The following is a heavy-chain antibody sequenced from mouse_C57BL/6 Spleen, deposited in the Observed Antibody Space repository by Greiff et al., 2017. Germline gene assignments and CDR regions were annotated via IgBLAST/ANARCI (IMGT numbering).Heavy chain of an antibody. J-gene: IGHJ4*01. CDR2: IDPNSGST. D-gene: IGHD2-5*01. CDR1: GYTFTSYW. CDR3: ARISYRNYDYAMDY. Sequence: QVQLQQPGAELVKPGASVKLSCKASGYTFTSYWMHWVKQRPGQGLEWIGMIDPNSGSTNYNEKFKSKATLTVDKSSSTAYMQLSSLTSEDSAVYYCARISYRNYDYAMDYWGQGTSVTVSS. V-gene: IGHV1-64*01.